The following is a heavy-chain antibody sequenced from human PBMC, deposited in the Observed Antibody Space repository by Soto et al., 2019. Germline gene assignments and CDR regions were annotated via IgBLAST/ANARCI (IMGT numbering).Heavy chain of an antibody. D-gene: IGHD3-10*01. CDR1: GGSISSGDYY. Sequence: QVQLQESGPGLVKPSQTLSLTCTVSGGSISSGDYYWSWILQPPGKGLEWIGYIYYSGSTYYNPSPKSRVTISVDTSKNQFSLKLSSVTAADTAVYYCARVGGFGATTIDYWGQGTLVTVSS. V-gene: IGHV4-30-4*01. J-gene: IGHJ4*02. CDR2: IYYSGST. CDR3: ARVGGFGATTIDY.